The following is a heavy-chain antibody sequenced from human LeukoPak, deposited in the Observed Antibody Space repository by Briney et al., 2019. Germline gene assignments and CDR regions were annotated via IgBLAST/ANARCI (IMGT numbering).Heavy chain of an antibody. D-gene: IGHD3-10*01. J-gene: IGHJ4*02. V-gene: IGHV1-24*01. CDR3: ATGVWFGELEGN. CDR2: FDPEDGET. CDR1: GYTLTELS. Sequence: ASVKVSCKVSGYTLTELSMHWVRQAPGEGLEWMGGFDPEDGETIYAQKFQGRVTMTEDTSTDTAYMELSSLRSEDTAVYYCATGVWFGELEGNWGQGTLVTVSS.